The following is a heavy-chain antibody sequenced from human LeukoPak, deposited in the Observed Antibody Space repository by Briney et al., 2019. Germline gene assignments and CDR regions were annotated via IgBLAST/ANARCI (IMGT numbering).Heavy chain of an antibody. CDR3: ARGGQRLVDY. J-gene: IGHJ4*02. CDR1: GGTFSSYA. V-gene: IGHV1-8*02. D-gene: IGHD6-25*01. CDR2: MNPNSGNT. Sequence: ASVKVSCKASGGTFSSYAISWVRQAPGQGLEWMGWMNPNSGNTGYAQKFQGRVTMTRNTSISTAYMELSSLRSEDTAVYYCARGGQRLVDYWGQGTLVTVSS.